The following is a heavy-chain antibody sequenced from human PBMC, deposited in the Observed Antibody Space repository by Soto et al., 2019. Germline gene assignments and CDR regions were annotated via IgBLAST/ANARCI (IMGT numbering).Heavy chain of an antibody. Sequence: PGESLKISCKGSGYSFTSYWISWVRQMPGKGLEWMGRIDPSDSYTNYSPSFQGHVTNSADKSISTAYLQWSSLKASDTAMYYCARDGDPRYYFDYWGQGTLVTVSS. CDR1: GYSFTSYW. CDR2: IDPSDSYT. D-gene: IGHD4-17*01. V-gene: IGHV5-10-1*01. J-gene: IGHJ4*02. CDR3: ARDGDPRYYFDY.